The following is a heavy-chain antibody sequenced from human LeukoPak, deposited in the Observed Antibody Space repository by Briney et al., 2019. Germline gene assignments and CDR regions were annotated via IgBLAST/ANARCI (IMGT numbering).Heavy chain of an antibody. CDR3: ARALYSGNQRNWFDP. D-gene: IGHD6-13*01. Sequence: ASVKVSCKASGYTFTGYYMHWVRQAPGQGLEWMGWINPNSGGTNYAQKFQGRVTMTRDTSISTVYMDLSRPRSDDTAVDYCARALYSGNQRNWFDPWGQGTLVTVSS. CDR2: INPNSGGT. J-gene: IGHJ5*02. V-gene: IGHV1-2*02. CDR1: GYTFTGYY.